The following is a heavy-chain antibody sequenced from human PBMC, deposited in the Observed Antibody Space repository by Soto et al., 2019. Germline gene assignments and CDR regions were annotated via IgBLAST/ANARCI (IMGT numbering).Heavy chain of an antibody. CDR2: IYYSGTT. J-gene: IGHJ4*03. D-gene: IGHD4-17*01. CDR1: GGSVSDSNYY. CDR3: VRTHGVYPYYFDS. Sequence: PSETLSLTCTVSGGSVSDSNYYWGWVRQPPGKGLEWIGNIYYSGTTFFNPSLSNRVTILEDTSKNQFSLKLTSVTAADTAVYYCVRTHGVYPYYFDSWGQGTTVTVSS. V-gene: IGHV4-39*01.